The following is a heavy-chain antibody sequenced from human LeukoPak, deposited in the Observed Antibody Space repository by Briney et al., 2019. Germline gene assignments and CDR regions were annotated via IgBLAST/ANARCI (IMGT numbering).Heavy chain of an antibody. CDR3: AGNYYDSSGYYY. CDR1: GFTVSSDY. J-gene: IGHJ4*02. D-gene: IGHD3-22*01. V-gene: IGHV3-66*01. CDR2: IYSGGST. Sequence: PGGSLRLSCAASGFTVSSDYMSWVRQAPGKGLEWVSVIYSGGSTYYADSVKGRFTISRDNSKNTLYLQMNSLRAEDTAVYYCAGNYYDSSGYYYWGQGTLVTVSS.